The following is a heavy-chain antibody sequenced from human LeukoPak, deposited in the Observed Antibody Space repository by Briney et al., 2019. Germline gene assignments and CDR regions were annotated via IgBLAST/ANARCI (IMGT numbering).Heavy chain of an antibody. V-gene: IGHV3-64*01. CDR3: ARVDYGSGCDS. J-gene: IGHJ4*02. Sequence: GGSLRLSCAASGFTLSSYSMHWVRQAPGKGLEFVSAISSNGRRKYYANSVKGRFSISRDISKNTLYLQMGSLRPEDMAVYYCARVDYGSGCDSWGQGTLVTVSS. D-gene: IGHD6-19*01. CDR2: ISSNGRRK. CDR1: GFTLSSYS.